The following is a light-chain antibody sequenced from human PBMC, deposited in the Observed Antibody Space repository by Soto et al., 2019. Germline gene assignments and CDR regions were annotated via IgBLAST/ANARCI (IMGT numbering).Light chain of an antibody. CDR2: SAS. J-gene: IGKJ1*01. V-gene: IGKV3-15*01. Sequence: EIVMTQSPATLSVSPGERATLSCRASQSVSTNLAWYQHKPDQAPRLLIHSASSRATGIPARFSGSGSGTELTLTISSLQSEDFAVYYCQQYNNWPWTFGQGTKVEIK. CDR1: QSVSTN. CDR3: QQYNNWPWT.